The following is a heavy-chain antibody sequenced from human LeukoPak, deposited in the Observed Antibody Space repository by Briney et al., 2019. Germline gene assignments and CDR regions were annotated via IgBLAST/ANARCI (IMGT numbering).Heavy chain of an antibody. Sequence: PSETLSLTCTVSGGSISTYYWSWVRQPAGKGLEWMGRIHTSGSVDYNPSLKSRVTLSVDTSKKPFSLTLSSVTAPDTAMYYCAREGSMTARPFVSIDYWGQGTLVTVS. J-gene: IGHJ4*02. V-gene: IGHV4-4*07. CDR1: GGSISTYY. D-gene: IGHD6-6*01. CDR2: IHTSGSV. CDR3: AREGSMTARPFVSIDY.